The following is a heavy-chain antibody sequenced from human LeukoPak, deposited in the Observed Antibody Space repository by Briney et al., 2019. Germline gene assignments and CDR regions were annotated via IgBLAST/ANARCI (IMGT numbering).Heavy chain of an antibody. CDR2: INHSGST. CDR1: GGSFSAYY. CDR3: ARAPAVRFLEWLLSSISYYFDY. V-gene: IGHV4-34*01. Sequence: SETLSLTCAVYGGSFSAYYWSWIRQPPGKGLEWIGEINHSGSTNYNPSLKSRVTISVDTSKNQFSLKLSSVTAADTAVYYCARAPAVRFLEWLLSSISYYFDYWGQGTLVTVSS. D-gene: IGHD3-3*01. J-gene: IGHJ4*02.